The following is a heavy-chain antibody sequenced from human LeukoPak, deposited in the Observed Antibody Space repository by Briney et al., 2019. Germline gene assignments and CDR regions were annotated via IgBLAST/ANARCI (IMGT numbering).Heavy chain of an antibody. CDR3: AKSVYSSGWYGRDYYYYYMDV. Sequence: GGSLRLSCAASGFTFSSYAMSWVRQAPRKGLEWVSAISGSGGSTYYADSVKGRFTISRDNSKNTLYLQMNSLRAEDTAVYYCAKSVYSSGWYGRDYYYYYMDVWGKGTTVTVSS. CDR1: GFTFSSYA. V-gene: IGHV3-23*01. J-gene: IGHJ6*03. D-gene: IGHD6-19*01. CDR2: ISGSGGST.